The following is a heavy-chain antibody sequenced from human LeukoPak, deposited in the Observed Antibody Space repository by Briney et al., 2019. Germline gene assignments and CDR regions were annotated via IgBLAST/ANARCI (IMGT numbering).Heavy chain of an antibody. D-gene: IGHD1-26*01. CDR1: GFTFDNYR. CDR3: TKRVKYGGTWDHFAD. Sequence: GGSLRLSCAASGFTFDNYRMSWVRQAPGKGLEWVSTVNADGGNTYYPDSLKGRFTISRHNSKSTLILQMNSLRVEDTALYYCTKRVKYGGTWDHFADWGQGTLVTVSS. CDR2: VNADGGNT. V-gene: IGHV3-23*01. J-gene: IGHJ4*02.